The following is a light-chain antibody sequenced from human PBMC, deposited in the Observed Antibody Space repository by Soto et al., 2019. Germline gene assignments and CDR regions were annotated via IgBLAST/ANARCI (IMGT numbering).Light chain of an antibody. Sequence: DIQMTQSPSSLSVSVGDRVTITCQASQDISNYLKWYQQKPGKAPNLLIYDASNLEAGVPSRFSGRVSGTDFNFTISGLQTEDIATYYCQQYESLPWTLGQGTKV. CDR1: QDISNY. CDR3: QQYESLPWT. CDR2: DAS. V-gene: IGKV1-33*01. J-gene: IGKJ1*01.